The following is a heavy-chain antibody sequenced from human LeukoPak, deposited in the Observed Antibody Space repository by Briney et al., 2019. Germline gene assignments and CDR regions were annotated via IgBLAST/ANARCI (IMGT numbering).Heavy chain of an antibody. J-gene: IGHJ5*02. V-gene: IGHV3-30-3*01. CDR3: ASEWYP. D-gene: IGHD2-8*01. CDR1: GFIFSSYA. CDR2: TSNDGSNK. Sequence: GRSLRLSCAASGFIFSSYAMHWVRQAPGKGLEWVAVTSNDGSNKYYADSVKGRFTISRDNPKNTLYLQMNSLRAEDTAVYYCASEWYPWGQGTLVTVSS.